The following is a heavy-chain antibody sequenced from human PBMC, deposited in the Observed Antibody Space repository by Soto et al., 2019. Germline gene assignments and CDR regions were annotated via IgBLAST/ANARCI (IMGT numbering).Heavy chain of an antibody. CDR3: ARAPGNMSPNWFDP. CDR2: ISYDGSNK. CDR1: GFTFSSYA. Sequence: GGSLRLSCAASGFTFSSYAMHWVRQAPGKGLEWVAVISYDGSNKYYADSVKGRFTISRDNSKNTLYLQMDSLRAEDTAVYYCARAPGNMSPNWFDPWGQGTLVTVSS. J-gene: IGHJ5*02. D-gene: IGHD3-16*01. V-gene: IGHV3-30-3*01.